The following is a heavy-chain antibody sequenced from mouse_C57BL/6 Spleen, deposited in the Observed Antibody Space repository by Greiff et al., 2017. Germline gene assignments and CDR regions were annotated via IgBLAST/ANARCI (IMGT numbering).Heavy chain of an antibody. V-gene: IGHV5-17*01. J-gene: IGHJ4*01. Sequence: EVQLVESGGGLVKPGGSLKLSCAASGFTFSDYGMHWVRQAPEKGLEWVAYISSGSSTIYYADTLKGRFTISRDNAKNTLFLQMTSLRSEDTSMYYCARGTTVKDYDMDYWGQGTSVTVSS. CDR3: ARGTTVKDYDMDY. CDR2: ISSGSSTI. CDR1: GFTFSDYG. D-gene: IGHD1-1*01.